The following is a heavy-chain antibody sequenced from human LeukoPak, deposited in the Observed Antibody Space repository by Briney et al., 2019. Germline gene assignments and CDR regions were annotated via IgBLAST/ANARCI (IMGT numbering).Heavy chain of an antibody. CDR2: IYYSGST. D-gene: IGHD6-6*01. J-gene: IGHJ4*02. V-gene: IGHV4-31*02. CDR3: ARGLAARPVPFDY. CDR1: Y. Sequence: YWSWIRQHPGKGLEWIGYIYYSGSTYYNPSLKSRVTISVDTSKNQFSLKLSSVTAADTAVYYCARGLAARPVPFDYWGQGTLVTVSS.